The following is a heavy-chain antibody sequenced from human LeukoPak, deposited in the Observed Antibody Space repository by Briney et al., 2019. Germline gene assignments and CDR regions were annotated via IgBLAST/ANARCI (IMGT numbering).Heavy chain of an antibody. J-gene: IGHJ5*02. V-gene: IGHV3-11*01. CDR3: AREVGYFDWQINWFDP. Sequence: PGGSLRLSCAASGFTFSDYYMSWIRQAPGKGLEWVSYISSSGSTIYYADSVKGRFTISRDNAKNSLYLQMNSLRAEDTAVYYCAREVGYFDWQINWFDPWGQGTLVTVSS. CDR1: GFTFSDYY. D-gene: IGHD3-9*01. CDR2: ISSSGSTI.